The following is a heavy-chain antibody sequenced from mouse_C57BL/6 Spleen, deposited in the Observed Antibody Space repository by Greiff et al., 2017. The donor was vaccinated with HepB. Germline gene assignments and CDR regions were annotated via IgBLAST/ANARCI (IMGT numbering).Heavy chain of an antibody. Sequence: EVMLVESGGGLVKPGGSLKLSCAASGFTFSSYAMSWVRQTPEKRLEWVATISDGGSYTYYPDNVKGRFTISRDNAKNNLYLQMSHLKSEDTAMYYCARDSWDDAMDYWGQGTSVTVSS. J-gene: IGHJ4*01. CDR2: ISDGGSYT. CDR1: GFTFSSYA. V-gene: IGHV5-4*01. D-gene: IGHD4-1*01. CDR3: ARDSWDDAMDY.